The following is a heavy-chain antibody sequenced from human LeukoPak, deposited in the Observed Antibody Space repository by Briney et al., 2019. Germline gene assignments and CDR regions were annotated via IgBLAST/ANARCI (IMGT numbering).Heavy chain of an antibody. D-gene: IGHD3-10*01. CDR3: TTSWPKVREGDQ. J-gene: IGHJ4*02. CDR2: IGGGGDGA. Sequence: PGRSLRLSCAASGFTFSHYAMRWVRQAPGKGLEWLSEIGGGGDGAYHADSVKGRFTISRDNSKNTLYLQMNRLRAEDTAVYYCTTSWPKVREGDQWGQGTLVTVSS. V-gene: IGHV3-23*01. CDR1: GFTFSHYA.